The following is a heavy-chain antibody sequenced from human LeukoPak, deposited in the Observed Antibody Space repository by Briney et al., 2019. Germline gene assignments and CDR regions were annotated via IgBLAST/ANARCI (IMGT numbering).Heavy chain of an antibody. Sequence: PSETLSLTCTVSGGSISSYYWSWIRQPPGKGLEWIGYIYTSGSTNYNPSLKSRVTISVDTSKNQFSLKLSSVTAADTAVYYCARHGGIVARNYYYYGMDVWGQGTTVTVSS. CDR2: IYTSGST. CDR3: ARHGGIVARNYYYYGMDV. J-gene: IGHJ6*02. D-gene: IGHD5-12*01. CDR1: GGSISSYY. V-gene: IGHV4-4*09.